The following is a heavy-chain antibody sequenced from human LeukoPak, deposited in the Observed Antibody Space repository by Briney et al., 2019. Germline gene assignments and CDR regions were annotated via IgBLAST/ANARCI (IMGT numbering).Heavy chain of an antibody. D-gene: IGHD1-1*01. CDR2: ISANNGNT. J-gene: IGHJ4*02. Sequence: ASVKVSCKASGYTFTSNGISWVRQPPGQGLEWMGWISANNGNTTYAQKLQGRVTMTTDTSTSTAYMELRSLRSDDTAVYYCARVLEEVQLERHFDYWGQGTLVTVSS. V-gene: IGHV1-18*01. CDR3: ARVLEEVQLERHFDY. CDR1: GYTFTSNG.